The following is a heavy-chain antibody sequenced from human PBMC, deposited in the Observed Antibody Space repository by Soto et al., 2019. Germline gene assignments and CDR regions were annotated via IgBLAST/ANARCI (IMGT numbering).Heavy chain of an antibody. CDR1: GYTFTSYY. CDR2: INPSGGST. V-gene: IGHV1-46*01. Sequence: ASVKVSCKASGYTFTSYYMHWVRQAPGQGLEWMGIINPSGGSTSYAQKFQGRVTMTRDTSTSTVYMELSSLRSEDTAVYYCARVVSSSWYSTSTYYFDYWGQGTLVTVSS. J-gene: IGHJ4*02. D-gene: IGHD6-13*01. CDR3: ARVVSSSWYSTSTYYFDY.